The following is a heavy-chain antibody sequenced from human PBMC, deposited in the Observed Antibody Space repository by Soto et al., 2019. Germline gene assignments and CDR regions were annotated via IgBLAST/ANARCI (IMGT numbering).Heavy chain of an antibody. CDR2: ISYDGSNK. CDR3: AKDFLSLEVTPGINWFDP. D-gene: IGHD5-18*01. Sequence: LSCAASGFTFSSYGMHWVRQAPGKGLEWVAVISYDGSNKYYADSVKGRFTISRDNSKNTLYLQMNSLRAEDTAVYYCAKDFLSLEVTPGINWFDPWGQGTLVTVSS. J-gene: IGHJ5*02. CDR1: GFTFSSYG. V-gene: IGHV3-30*18.